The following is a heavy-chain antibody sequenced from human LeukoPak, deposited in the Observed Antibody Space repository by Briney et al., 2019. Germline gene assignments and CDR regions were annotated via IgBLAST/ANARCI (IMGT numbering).Heavy chain of an antibody. D-gene: IGHD1-26*01. CDR3: ARGKIGSCYYYYYMDV. CDR1: GGSISSYY. Sequence: SETLSLTCTVSGGSISSYYWSWIRQPPGKGLEWIGYIYYSGSTNYNPSLKSRVTISVDTSKNQFSLKLSSVTAADTAVYYCARGKIGSCYYYYYMDVWGKGTTVTVSS. CDR2: IYYSGST. J-gene: IGHJ6*03. V-gene: IGHV4-59*01.